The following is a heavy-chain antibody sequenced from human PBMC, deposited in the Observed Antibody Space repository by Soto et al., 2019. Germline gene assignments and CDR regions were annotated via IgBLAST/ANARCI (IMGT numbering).Heavy chain of an antibody. CDR2: ISSSGSTI. D-gene: IGHD4-4*01. CDR3: ASLTVTAANWFDP. J-gene: IGHJ5*02. Sequence: QPGGSLRLSCAASGFTFSSYEMNWVRQAPGKGLEWVSYISSSGSTIYYADSVKGRFTISRDNAKNSLYLQMNSLRAEDTAVYYCASLTVTAANWFDPWGQGTLVTVSS. V-gene: IGHV3-48*03. CDR1: GFTFSSYE.